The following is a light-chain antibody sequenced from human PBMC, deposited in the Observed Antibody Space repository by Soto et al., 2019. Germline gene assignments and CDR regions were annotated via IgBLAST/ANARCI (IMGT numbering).Light chain of an antibody. J-gene: IGLJ2*01. CDR3: TSYTSVTIVV. V-gene: IGLV2-14*01. Sequence: QSALTQPASVSGSPGQSITISCTGSNSDTGGYNSVSWYQQHPGKAPKLLIFGVTNRPSGVSDRFSGSKSGNTASLTISALQAEDEADYYCTSYTSVTIVVFGGGTKLTVL. CDR1: NSDTGGYNS. CDR2: GVT.